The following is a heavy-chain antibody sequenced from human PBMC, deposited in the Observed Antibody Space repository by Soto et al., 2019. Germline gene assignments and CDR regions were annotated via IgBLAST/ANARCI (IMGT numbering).Heavy chain of an antibody. CDR2: IWYDGSNK. CDR3: AREVLGHLTRYFDV. CDR1: GFSFSDDA. Sequence: QVQLVESGGGVVQPGRSLRLSCAASGFSFSDDAMHWVRQAPGKGLEWVALIWYDGSNKYYADSVKGRFTISRDNYKNTVYLQMNSLRVADTAVYYCAREVLGHLTRYFDVWGRGTVVTVSS. D-gene: IGHD7-27*01. J-gene: IGHJ2*01. V-gene: IGHV3-33*01.